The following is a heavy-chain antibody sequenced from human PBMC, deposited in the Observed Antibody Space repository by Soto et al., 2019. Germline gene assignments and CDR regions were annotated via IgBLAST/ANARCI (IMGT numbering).Heavy chain of an antibody. Sequence: GGSLRLSXAASGLTFSSYAMHWVRQAPGKGLEWVAVISYDGSNKYYADSVKGRFTISRDNSKNTLYLQMNSLRAEDTAVYYCARSYDGNSGGHAFDIWGQGTMVTVSS. D-gene: IGHD3-10*01. V-gene: IGHV3-30-3*01. J-gene: IGHJ3*02. CDR3: ARSYDGNSGGHAFDI. CDR1: GLTFSSYA. CDR2: ISYDGSNK.